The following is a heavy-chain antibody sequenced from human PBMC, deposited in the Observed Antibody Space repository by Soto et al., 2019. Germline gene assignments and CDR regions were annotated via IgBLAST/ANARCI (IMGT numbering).Heavy chain of an antibody. Sequence: ASVKVSCKASGYTFTGYYMHWVRQAPGQGLEWIGWINPNSGGTNYAQKFQGRVTMTRDTSISTAYMELSRLRSDDTAVYDCAREGGGCEGGDYYYGMDVWGQGTTVTVSS. D-gene: IGHD3-16*01. J-gene: IGHJ6*02. V-gene: IGHV1-2*02. CDR1: GYTFTGYY. CDR2: INPNSGGT. CDR3: AREGGGCEGGDYYYGMDV.